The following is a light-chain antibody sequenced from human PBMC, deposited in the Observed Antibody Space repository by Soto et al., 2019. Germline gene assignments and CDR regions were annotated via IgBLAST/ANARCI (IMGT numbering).Light chain of an antibody. V-gene: IGLV2-14*01. CDR2: GFS. Sequence: QAVVTQPASVSGSPGQSITISCTGTRSDVGGYNYVSWYQHHPGKAPKLMIYGFSNRPSGVSNSFSGSKSGNTASLTISGLQAEDEADYYCSSYTSIKNVVVGGGTKHTVL. J-gene: IGLJ2*01. CDR1: RSDVGGYNY. CDR3: SSYTSIKNVV.